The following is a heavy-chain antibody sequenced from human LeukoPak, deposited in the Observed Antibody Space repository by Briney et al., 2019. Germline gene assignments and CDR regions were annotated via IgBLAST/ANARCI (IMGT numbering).Heavy chain of an antibody. D-gene: IGHD7-27*01. J-gene: IGHJ4*02. CDR3: AKDGGLWVSAHWGDS. CDR2: ITTSDGNT. V-gene: IGHV3-23*01. Sequence: GGSLRLSCAASGFTFSSYTMSWVRQAPGKGLEWVSTITTSDGNTYYADSVKGRFTVSKDNSKNTLFLQMNSLRAEDTAVYYCAKDGGLWVSAHWGDSWGRGTLVTVSS. CDR1: GFTFSSYT.